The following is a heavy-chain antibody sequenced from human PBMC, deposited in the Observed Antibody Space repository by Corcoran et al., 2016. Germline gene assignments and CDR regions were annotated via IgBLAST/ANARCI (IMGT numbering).Heavy chain of an antibody. J-gene: IGHJ5*02. V-gene: IGHV1-18*01. CDR3: ARVRVLGGYCSSTSCYIWFDP. CDR2: ISPYNGNT. D-gene: IGHD2-2*02. CDR1: GYTFTSYG. Sequence: QVQLVQSGAEVKKPGASVHVSCNASGYTFTSYGISWVRQAPLQGLEWMGWISPYNGNTNYAQKLQGRVTMTTDTSTWTAYMELRSLRSDDTAVYYCARVRVLGGYCSSTSCYIWFDPWGQGTRVTVSS.